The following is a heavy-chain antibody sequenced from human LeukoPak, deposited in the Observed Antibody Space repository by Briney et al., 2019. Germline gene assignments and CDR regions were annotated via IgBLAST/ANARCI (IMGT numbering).Heavy chain of an antibody. Sequence: GSLRLSCAASGFTFSSYGMHWVRQAPGKGLEWVSSISSSSSYIYYADSVKGRFTISRDNAKNSLYLQMNSLRAEDTAVYYCARDLAGGPQVDYWGQGTLVTVSS. J-gene: IGHJ4*02. CDR2: ISSSSSYI. V-gene: IGHV3-21*01. D-gene: IGHD3-16*01. CDR3: ARDLAGGPQVDY. CDR1: GFTFSSYG.